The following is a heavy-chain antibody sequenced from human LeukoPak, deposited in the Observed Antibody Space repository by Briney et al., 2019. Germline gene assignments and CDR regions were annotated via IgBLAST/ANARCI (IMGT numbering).Heavy chain of an antibody. J-gene: IGHJ4*02. CDR2: ISYDGSNK. CDR3: ARDGGIWYFDY. D-gene: IGHD3-16*01. V-gene: IGHV3-30*03. CDR1: GFTFSSYG. Sequence: GGSLRFSCAASGFTFSSYGMHWVRQAPGKGLEWVAVISYDGSNKYYADSVKGRFTISRDNSKKTLYLQMNSLRAEDTAVYYCARDGGIWYFDYWGQGTLVTVSS.